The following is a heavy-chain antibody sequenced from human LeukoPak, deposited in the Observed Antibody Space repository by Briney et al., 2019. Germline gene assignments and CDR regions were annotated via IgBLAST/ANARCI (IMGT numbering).Heavy chain of an antibody. CDR3: ARDDDYGGLSDY. CDR1: GFTFSSYA. Sequence: PGGSLRLSCAASGFTFSSYAMHWVRQAPGKGLEWVANIKQDGSEKYYVDSVKGRFTISRDNAKNSLYLQMNSLRAEDTAVYYCARDDDYGGLSDYWGQGTLVTVSS. V-gene: IGHV3-7*01. CDR2: IKQDGSEK. J-gene: IGHJ4*02. D-gene: IGHD4-23*01.